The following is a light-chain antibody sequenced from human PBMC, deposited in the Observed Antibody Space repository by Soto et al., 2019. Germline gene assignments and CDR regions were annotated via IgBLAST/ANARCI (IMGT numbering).Light chain of an antibody. CDR1: DNVGTK. V-gene: IGKV3D-15*01. J-gene: IGKJ4*01. CDR2: GAS. Sequence: VMTQSPATLSLSPGERATLSCRASDNVGTKLAWFQQTPGQAPRLLIYGASTRATGIPARLSGSGSGTDFTLTISSLQPEDFATYYCQQGSFTLTFGGGTKLEIK. CDR3: QQGSFTLT.